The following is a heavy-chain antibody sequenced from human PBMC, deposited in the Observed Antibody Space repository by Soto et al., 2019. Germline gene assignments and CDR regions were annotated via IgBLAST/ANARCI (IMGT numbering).Heavy chain of an antibody. D-gene: IGHD2-8*01. CDR3: ARALSLVMGAPDY. CDR1: GYTFSNYA. Sequence: ASVKVSCKTSGYTFSNYAISWVRQAPGQGLEWMGWISPYNGNANYTEKFQGRVTMTTDTSTTTAYMELTSLRSEDTAIYYCARALSLVMGAPDYWGQGTLVTVSS. CDR2: ISPYNGNA. V-gene: IGHV1-18*04. J-gene: IGHJ4*02.